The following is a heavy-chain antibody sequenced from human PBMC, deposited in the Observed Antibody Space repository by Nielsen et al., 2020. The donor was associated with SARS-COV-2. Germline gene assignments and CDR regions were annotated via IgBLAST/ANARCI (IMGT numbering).Heavy chain of an antibody. Sequence: VRQAPGKGLEWVAVISYDGSNKYYADSVKGRFTISRDNAKNSLYLQMNSLRAEDTAVYYCARDQCSGGSCYYYYYYYGMDVWGQGTTVTVSS. D-gene: IGHD2-15*01. CDR3: ARDQCSGGSCYYYYYYYGMDV. V-gene: IGHV3-30*04. J-gene: IGHJ6*02. CDR2: ISYDGSNK.